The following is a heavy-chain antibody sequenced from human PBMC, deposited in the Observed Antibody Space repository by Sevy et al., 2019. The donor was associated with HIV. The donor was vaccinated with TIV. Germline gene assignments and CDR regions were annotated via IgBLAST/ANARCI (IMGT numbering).Heavy chain of an antibody. CDR1: GFTFSNAW. CDR3: TTASWSQEDYYID. J-gene: IGHJ4*02. D-gene: IGHD6-13*01. CDR2: IKGKIYDGTI. Sequence: GGSLRLSCAASGFTFSNAWMSWVRQAPGKGLEWVGRIKGKIYDGTIDYAAPVKGRFSISRDDSKNTLYLQMNSLKTEDTDEYYVTTASWSQEDYYIDWGQGTLVTVSS. V-gene: IGHV3-15*01.